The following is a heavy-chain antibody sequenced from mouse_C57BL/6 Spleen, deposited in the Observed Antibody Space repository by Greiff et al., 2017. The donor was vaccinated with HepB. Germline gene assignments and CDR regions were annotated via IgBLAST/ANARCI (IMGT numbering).Heavy chain of an antibody. V-gene: IGHV3-6*01. D-gene: IGHD4-1*01. CDR3: AELGYYAMDY. Sequence: EVKLLESGPGLVKPSQSLSLTCSVTGYSITSGYYWNWIRQFPGNKLEWMGYISYDGSNNYNPSLKNRISITRDTSKNQFFLKLNSVTTEDTATYYCAELGYYAMDYWGQGTSVTVSS. CDR2: ISYDGSN. CDR1: GYSITSGYY. J-gene: IGHJ4*01.